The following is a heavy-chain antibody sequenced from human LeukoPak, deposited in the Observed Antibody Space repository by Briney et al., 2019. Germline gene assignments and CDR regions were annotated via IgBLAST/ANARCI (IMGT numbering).Heavy chain of an antibody. Sequence: ASVKVSCKASGYTFTGYYIHWVRQAPGQGLEWMGWISAYNGNTNYAQKLQGRVTMTTDTSTSTAYMELRSLRSDDTAVYYCARADSSGYYYGYWGQGTLVTVSS. CDR2: ISAYNGNT. D-gene: IGHD3-22*01. V-gene: IGHV1-18*04. J-gene: IGHJ4*02. CDR1: GYTFTGYY. CDR3: ARADSSGYYYGY.